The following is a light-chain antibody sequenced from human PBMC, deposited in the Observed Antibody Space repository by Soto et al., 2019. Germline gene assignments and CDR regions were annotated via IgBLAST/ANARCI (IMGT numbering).Light chain of an antibody. V-gene: IGKV3-20*01. CDR3: HQYGGTHPIT. Sequence: EIVLTQSPGTLSLSPGERATLSCRASQKISSSYLAWYQQKPGQAPRLLIYGASSRAAGIPDRFNGSGSGTDFTLTISRLEPADFVVYYCHQYGGTHPITFGQGTRLEIK. J-gene: IGKJ5*01. CDR2: GAS. CDR1: QKISSSY.